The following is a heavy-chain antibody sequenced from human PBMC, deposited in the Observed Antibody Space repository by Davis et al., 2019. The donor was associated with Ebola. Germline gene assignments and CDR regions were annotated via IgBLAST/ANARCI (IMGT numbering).Heavy chain of an antibody. Sequence: PGGSLRLSCAASGFTFSSYGMSWVRQAPGRGLEWVSTISGSGKTINYADSVKGRFTISRDNSKITVYLEMHTLRAEDTALYYCAKARAMGTTTYFDHWGQGTLVAVSS. J-gene: IGHJ4*02. CDR2: ISGSGKTI. D-gene: IGHD1-26*01. CDR1: GFTFSSYG. V-gene: IGHV3-23*01. CDR3: AKARAMGTTTYFDH.